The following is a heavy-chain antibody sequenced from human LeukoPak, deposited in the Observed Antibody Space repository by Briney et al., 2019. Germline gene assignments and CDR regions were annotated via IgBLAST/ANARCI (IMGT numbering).Heavy chain of an antibody. CDR3: AKIQRSQTLIDY. CDR2: ISYDGSNK. Sequence: GGSLRLSCAASGFTFSSYGMHLVRQAPGKGLEWVAVISYDGSNKYYADSVKGRFTISRDNSKNTLYLQMNSLRAEDTAVYYCAKIQRSQTLIDYWGQGTLVTVSS. D-gene: IGHD1-1*01. J-gene: IGHJ4*02. V-gene: IGHV3-30*18. CDR1: GFTFSSYG.